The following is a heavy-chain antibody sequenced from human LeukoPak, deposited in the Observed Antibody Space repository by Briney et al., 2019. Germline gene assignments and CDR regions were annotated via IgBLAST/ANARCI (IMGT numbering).Heavy chain of an antibody. J-gene: IGHJ4*02. D-gene: IGHD2-21*02. CDR1: GGSINSYY. CDR3: ARTDQRGGYFDY. V-gene: IGHV4-4*07. Sequence: SETLSLTRTVSGGSINSYYWSWVRQPAGKGLEWIGRIYASGSTNYNPSLKSRVIMSVDTSKNQFSLKLNSLTAADTAVYYCARTDQRGGYFDYWGQGTLVTVSS. CDR2: IYASGST.